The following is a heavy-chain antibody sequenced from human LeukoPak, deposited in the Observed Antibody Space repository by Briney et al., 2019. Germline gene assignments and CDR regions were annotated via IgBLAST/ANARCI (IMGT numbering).Heavy chain of an antibody. V-gene: IGHV4-59*08. D-gene: IGHD6-25*01. CDR2: IHYSGGT. Sequence: SETLSLTCTVSGGSISTYYGGWIRQPPGKGLEWIGYIHYSGGTRYNPSLNSRATISIDTSKNQFSLQLSSVTAADTALYYCARRRAEGGSDGHYNWFDPWGQGTLVTVSS. CDR1: GGSISTYY. J-gene: IGHJ5*02. CDR3: ARRRAEGGSDGHYNWFDP.